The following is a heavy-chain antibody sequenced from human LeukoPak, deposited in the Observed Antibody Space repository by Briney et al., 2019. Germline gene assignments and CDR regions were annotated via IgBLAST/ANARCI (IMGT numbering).Heavy chain of an antibody. CDR3: ASGDDSSGYWGDY. CDR2: ISSSSSYI. D-gene: IGHD3-22*01. V-gene: IGHV3-21*01. CDR1: GFTFSSYS. Sequence: GGSLRLSCAASGFTFSSYSMNWVRQAPGKGLEWVSSISSSSSYIYYADSVKGRFTISRDNAKNSLYLQMNSLRAEDTAVYYCASGDDSSGYWGDYWGQGTLVTVSS. J-gene: IGHJ4*02.